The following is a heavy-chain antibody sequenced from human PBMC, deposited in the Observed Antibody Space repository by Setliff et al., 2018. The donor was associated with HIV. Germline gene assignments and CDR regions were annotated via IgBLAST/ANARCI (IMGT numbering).Heavy chain of an antibody. CDR3: TTLLSGVGTDVFDI. V-gene: IGHV3-15*01. J-gene: IGHJ3*02. Sequence: GESLNISCAGSGFTFSNAWMSWIRQAPGKGLEWVARLKSNAEGGTADYAAPVRRRFTISRDDSKNTLYLLMNSLKVEDTAVYYCTTLLSGVGTDVFDIWGQGTMVTV. CDR1: GFTFSNAW. CDR2: LKSNAEGGTA. D-gene: IGHD2-15*01.